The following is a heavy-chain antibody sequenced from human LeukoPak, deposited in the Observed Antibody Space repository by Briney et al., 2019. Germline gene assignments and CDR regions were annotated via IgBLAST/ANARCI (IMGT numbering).Heavy chain of an antibody. CDR3: ARETGDQLDY. CDR2: IHSDGSIT. J-gene: IGHJ4*02. CDR1: GFTFSSYW. V-gene: IGHV3-74*01. Sequence: GGSLRLSCAASGFTFSSYWMHWVRQAPGKGLVWVSRIHSDGSITTYVDSVKGRFAISRDNAKNTLYLQLNSLRAEDTAVYYSARETGDQLDYWGQGTLVTVSS.